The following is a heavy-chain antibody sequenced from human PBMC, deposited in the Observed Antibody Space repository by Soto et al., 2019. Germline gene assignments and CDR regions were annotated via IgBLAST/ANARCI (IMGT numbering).Heavy chain of an antibody. CDR2: IKSKTDGGTT. V-gene: IGHV3-15*01. J-gene: IGHJ4*02. CDR3: TTSFYDFWSGYYY. Sequence: EVQLVESGGGLVKPGGSLRLSCAASGFTFSNAWMSWVRQAPGKGLEWVGRIKSKTDGGTTDYAAPVKGRFTISRDDSKNTLYLQMNSLKTEDTAVYYCTTSFYDFWSGYYYWGQGTLVTVSS. D-gene: IGHD3-3*01. CDR1: GFTFSNAW.